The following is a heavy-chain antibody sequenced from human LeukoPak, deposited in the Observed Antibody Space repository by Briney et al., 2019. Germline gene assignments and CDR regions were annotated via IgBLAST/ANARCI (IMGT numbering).Heavy chain of an antibody. Sequence: ASVKVSCKASGGTFSSYAISWVRQAPGQGLERMRGIIPIFGTANYAQKFQGRVTITTDESTSTAYMELSSLRSEDTAVYYCARNGVAAAGNFDYWGQGTLVTVSS. J-gene: IGHJ4*02. CDR3: ARNGVAAAGNFDY. D-gene: IGHD6-13*01. CDR1: GGTFSSYA. CDR2: IIPIFGTA. V-gene: IGHV1-69*05.